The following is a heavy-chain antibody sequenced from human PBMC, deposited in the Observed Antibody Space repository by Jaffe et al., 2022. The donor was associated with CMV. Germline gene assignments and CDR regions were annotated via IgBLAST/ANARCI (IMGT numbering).Heavy chain of an antibody. CDR3: ARGTRITIYRHGAFDI. CDR2: INHSGST. J-gene: IGHJ3*02. V-gene: IGHV4-34*01. D-gene: IGHD3-3*01. CDR1: GGSFSGYY. Sequence: QVQLQQWGAGLLKPSETLSLTCAVYGGSFSGYYWSWIRQPPGKGLEWIGEINHSGSTNYNPSLKSRVTISVDTSKNQFSLKLSSVTAADTAVYYCARGTRITIYRHGAFDIWGQGTMVTVSS.